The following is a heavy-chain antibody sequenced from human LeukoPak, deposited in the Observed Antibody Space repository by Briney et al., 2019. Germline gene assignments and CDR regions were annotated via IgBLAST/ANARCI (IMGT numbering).Heavy chain of an antibody. D-gene: IGHD6-13*01. CDR1: GFTFSSYS. CDR3: ASLRGSSSPSDY. Sequence: PGGSLRLSCAASGFTFSSYSMNWVRQAPGKGLEWVSYISTGSLIYYADSVKGRFTISRDNAKNSLYLQMNSLRAEDTAVYYCASLRGSSSPSDYWGQGTLVTVSS. V-gene: IGHV3-48*04. J-gene: IGHJ4*02. CDR2: ISTGSLI.